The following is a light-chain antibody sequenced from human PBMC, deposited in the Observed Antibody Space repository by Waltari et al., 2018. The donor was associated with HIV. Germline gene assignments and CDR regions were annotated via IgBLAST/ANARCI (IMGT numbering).Light chain of an antibody. CDR1: QSVSSSY. J-gene: IGKJ5*01. CDR2: GAS. CDR3: QHYDSTPQIT. V-gene: IGKV3-20*01. Sequence: EIVLTQSPGTLSLSPGERATLSCRASQSVSSSYLAWYQQKPGQAPRLFIYGASSRATGIPDRFGGSGSGTDFTLTISRLEPEDFAVYYYQHYDSTPQITFGQGTRLEIK.